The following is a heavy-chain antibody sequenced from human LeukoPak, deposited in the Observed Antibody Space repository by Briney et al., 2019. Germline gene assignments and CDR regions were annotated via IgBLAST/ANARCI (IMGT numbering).Heavy chain of an antibody. Sequence: GGSLRLSCAASEFTVSSNYMTWVRQAPGKGLEWVTVISYDGSTKYYADSVKGRFTISRDNSKNTVYLQMNSLTTEDTAVYYCARDPSEGDSWGQGTLVTVSS. CDR1: EFTVSSNY. CDR3: ARDPSEGDS. J-gene: IGHJ4*02. CDR2: ISYDGSTK. V-gene: IGHV3-30-3*01.